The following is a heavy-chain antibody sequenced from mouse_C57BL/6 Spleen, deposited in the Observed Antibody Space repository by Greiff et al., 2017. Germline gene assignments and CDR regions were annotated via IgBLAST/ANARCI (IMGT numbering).Heavy chain of an antibody. J-gene: IGHJ4*01. CDR1: GFTFSSYA. V-gene: IGHV5-4*03. Sequence: EVNVVESGGGLVKPGGSLKLSCAASGFTFSSYAMSWVRQTPEKRLEWVATISDGGSYTYYPDNVKGRFTISRDNAKNNLYLQMSHLKSEDTAMYYCARLARGAMDYWGQGTSVTVSS. CDR3: ARLARGAMDY. CDR2: ISDGGSYT.